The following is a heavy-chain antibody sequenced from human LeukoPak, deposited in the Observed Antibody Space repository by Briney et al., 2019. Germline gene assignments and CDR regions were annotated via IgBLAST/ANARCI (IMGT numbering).Heavy chain of an antibody. CDR2: IIPIFGTA. J-gene: IGHJ4*02. CDR3: ARDPGLRYFDWSIDY. V-gene: IGHV1-69*13. Sequence: ASVKVSCKASGGTFSSYAISWVRQAPGQGLEWMGGIIPIFGTANYAQKFQGRVMITADESTSTAYMELSSLRSEDTAVYYCARDPGLRYFDWSIDYWGQGTLVTVSS. CDR1: GGTFSSYA. D-gene: IGHD3-9*01.